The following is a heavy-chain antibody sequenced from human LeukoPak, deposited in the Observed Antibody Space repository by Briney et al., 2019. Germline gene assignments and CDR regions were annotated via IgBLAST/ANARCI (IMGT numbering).Heavy chain of an antibody. D-gene: IGHD3-10*01. CDR3: ARVMRGYYYMDV. V-gene: IGHV4-34*01. CDR2: INHSGST. J-gene: IGHJ6*03. CDR1: GGSFSGYY. Sequence: SETLSLTCAVYGGSFSGYYWSWIRQPPGKGLEWIGEINHSGSTNYNPSLKSRVTISVDTSKNQFSLKLSSVTAADTAVYYCARVMRGYYYMDVWGKGTMVTVSS.